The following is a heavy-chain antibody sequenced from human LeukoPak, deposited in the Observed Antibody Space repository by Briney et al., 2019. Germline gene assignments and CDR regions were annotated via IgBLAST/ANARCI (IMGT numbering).Heavy chain of an antibody. Sequence: PSGTLSLTCAVSGGSVSTSNWWSWVRQPPQKGLEWIGEIYHSGTTHYNPSLKSRVTISVDKSKNQFSLKVSSVTAADTAVYYCARVAYYFDNGDLRYYYGLDVWGQGTTVTVSS. V-gene: IGHV4-4*02. CDR3: ARVAYYFDNGDLRYYYGLDV. CDR1: GGSVSTSNW. J-gene: IGHJ6*02. CDR2: IYHSGTT. D-gene: IGHD3-22*01.